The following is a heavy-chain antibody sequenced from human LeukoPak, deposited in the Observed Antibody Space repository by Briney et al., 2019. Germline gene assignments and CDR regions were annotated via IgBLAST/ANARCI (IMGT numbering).Heavy chain of an antibody. CDR2: LYYSGST. Sequence: SETLSLTCTVSGGSISGYYWSCIRQPPGRGLEWIGYLYYSGSTNYNPSLKSRVTMSVDTSNNQFSLQLRSVTAADTAVYYCARRSRTYCGGDCYAFDYWGQGTLLTVSS. CDR1: GGSISGYY. V-gene: IGHV4-59*08. CDR3: ARRSRTYCGGDCYAFDY. D-gene: IGHD2-21*02. J-gene: IGHJ4*02.